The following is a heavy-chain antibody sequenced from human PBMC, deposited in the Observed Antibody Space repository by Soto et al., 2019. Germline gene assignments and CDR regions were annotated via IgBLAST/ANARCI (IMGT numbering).Heavy chain of an antibody. CDR2: IRATGGQT. Sequence: EVQLLESGGGMVQPGGSLRLSCAASGFTFRNFVMSWVRQAPGKGLEWVSAIRATGGQTFYADSVKGRFTISRDNSKNMLYLQINSLRDEDTALYFCAPDRGWGVVSPSHDYWGQGTLVTVSS. CDR3: APDRGWGVVSPSHDY. J-gene: IGHJ4*02. V-gene: IGHV3-23*01. CDR1: GFTFRNFV. D-gene: IGHD2-21*01.